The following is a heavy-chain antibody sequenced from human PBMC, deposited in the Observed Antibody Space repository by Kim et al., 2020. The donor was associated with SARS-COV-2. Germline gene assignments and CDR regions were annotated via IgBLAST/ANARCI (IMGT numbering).Heavy chain of an antibody. D-gene: IGHD3-10*01. CDR1: GFTFNDYA. V-gene: IGHV3-9*01. CDR3: AKEGIRGRGVTKKYYFDY. CDR2: ISRNSGSI. Sequence: GGSLRLSCAASGFTFNDYAMHWVRQAPGKGLEWVSGISRNSGSIDYADSVKGRFTISRDNAKNSLYLQMNSLRAEDTALYYCAKEGIRGRGVTKKYYFDYWGGRALVPVSS. J-gene: IGHJ4*02.